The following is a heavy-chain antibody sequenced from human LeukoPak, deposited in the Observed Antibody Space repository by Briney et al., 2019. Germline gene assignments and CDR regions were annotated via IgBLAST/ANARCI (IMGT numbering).Heavy chain of an antibody. Sequence: SETLSLTCTVSDGSISSRSYFWGWIRQPPGKGLEWIGSLYYTGTAYYNPSLKSRVSGSVDTSKNQFSLKLSSVTAADTAVYYCARIGYCSGGSCYYNWFDPWGQGTLVTVSS. CDR2: LYYTGTA. CDR1: DGSISSRSYF. V-gene: IGHV4-39*07. D-gene: IGHD2-15*01. J-gene: IGHJ5*02. CDR3: ARIGYCSGGSCYYNWFDP.